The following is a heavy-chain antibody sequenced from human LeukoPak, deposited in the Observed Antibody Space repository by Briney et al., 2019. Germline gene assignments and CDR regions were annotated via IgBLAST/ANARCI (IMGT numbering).Heavy chain of an antibody. Sequence: GRSLRLSCAASGFTFSSYAMHWVRQAPGKGLEWMAVISYDGSNKYYADSVKGRFTISRDNSKNTLYLQMNSLRAEDTAVYYCARSEPGIAVADPFDYWGQGTLVTVSS. CDR2: ISYDGSNK. D-gene: IGHD6-19*01. J-gene: IGHJ4*02. CDR3: ARSEPGIAVADPFDY. CDR1: GFTFSSYA. V-gene: IGHV3-30*04.